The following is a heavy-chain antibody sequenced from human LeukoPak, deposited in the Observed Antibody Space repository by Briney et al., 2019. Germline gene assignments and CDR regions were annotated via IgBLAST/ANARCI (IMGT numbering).Heavy chain of an antibody. CDR3: ARDLSGAAAATGY. CDR1: GFTVSSNY. CDR2: IYSGGST. D-gene: IGHD6-13*01. V-gene: IGHV3-66*01. Sequence: QSGGSLRLSCAASGFTVSSNYMSWVRQAPGKGLEWVSVIYSGGSTYYADSVKGRFTISRDNSKNTLYLQMNSLRAEDTAVYYCARDLSGAAAATGYWGQGTLVTVSS. J-gene: IGHJ4*02.